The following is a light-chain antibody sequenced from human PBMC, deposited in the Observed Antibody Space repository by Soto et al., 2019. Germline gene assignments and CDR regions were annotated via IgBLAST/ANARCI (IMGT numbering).Light chain of an antibody. J-gene: IGKJ5*01. CDR1: QSVRSNH. CDR2: GTS. CDR3: QRYGSSPLIT. V-gene: IGKV3-20*01. Sequence: EIVLTQSPGSLSLSPRERATLSCRASQSVRSNHLAWYQQKPGQAPRLIIYGTSSRATGIPDRFSGSGSGTDFTLTISRLEPEDFAVYFCQRYGSSPLITFGQGTRLEIK.